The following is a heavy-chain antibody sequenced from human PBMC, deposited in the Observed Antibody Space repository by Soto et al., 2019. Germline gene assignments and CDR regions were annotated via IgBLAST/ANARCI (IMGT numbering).Heavy chain of an antibody. J-gene: IGHJ5*02. Sequence: GGSLRLSCSASGFTFSNYDMVWVRQAPGKGLEYISAITSHGHITYYSTSLKTRLTISKDTSKNQVVLTMTNMDPVDTATYYCARILIPPRTRGYSGYEAWFDPWGQGTLVTVSS. CDR3: ARILIPPRTRGYSGYEAWFDP. D-gene: IGHD5-12*01. V-gene: IGHV3-64*04. CDR1: GFTFSNYD. CDR2: ITSHGHIT.